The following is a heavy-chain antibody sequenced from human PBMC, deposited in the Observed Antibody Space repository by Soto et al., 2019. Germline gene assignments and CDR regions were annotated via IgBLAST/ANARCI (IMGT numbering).Heavy chain of an antibody. CDR2: ISSSSSYI. V-gene: IGHV3-21*01. J-gene: IGHJ4*02. CDR1: GFTFSSYS. D-gene: IGHD6-19*01. Sequence: GGSLRLSCAASGFTFSSYSMNWVRQAPGKGLEWVSSISSSSSYIYYADSVKGRFTISRDNAKNSLYLHMNSLRAEDTAVYYCGSIAVAGTEKIFDYWGQGTLVTVSS. CDR3: GSIAVAGTEKIFDY.